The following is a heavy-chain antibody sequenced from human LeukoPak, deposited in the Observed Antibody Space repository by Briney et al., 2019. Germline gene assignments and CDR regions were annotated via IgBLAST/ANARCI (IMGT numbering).Heavy chain of an antibody. Sequence: SGTLSLTCAVSGGSISSSNWWSWVRQPPEKGLEWIGEIYHSGSTNYNPSLKSRVTISVDKSKNQFSLKLSSVTAADTAVYYCARATYSISFGRFDPWGQGTLVTVSS. CDR1: GGSISSSNW. J-gene: IGHJ5*02. CDR3: ARATYSISFGRFDP. CDR2: IYHSGST. D-gene: IGHD6-6*01. V-gene: IGHV4-4*02.